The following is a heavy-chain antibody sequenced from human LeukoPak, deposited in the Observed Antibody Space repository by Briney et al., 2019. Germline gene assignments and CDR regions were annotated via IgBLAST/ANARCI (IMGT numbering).Heavy chain of an antibody. CDR1: RGSPSGYY. J-gene: IGHJ4*02. Sequence: PSETPSPTSAVYRGSPSGYYSSSIPQSPGKGVEWSGEINITGSTNYTPSLKSRVTISVDTSNNQFSLKLSSVTAADTAVYYGARLPRGLIPSYWGQGTLVTVSS. D-gene: IGHD2-2*02. V-gene: IGHV4-34*01. CDR2: INITGST. CDR3: ARLPRGLIPSY.